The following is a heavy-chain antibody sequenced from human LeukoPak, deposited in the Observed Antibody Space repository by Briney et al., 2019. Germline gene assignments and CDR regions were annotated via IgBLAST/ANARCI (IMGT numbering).Heavy chain of an antibody. CDR1: GYSFTSYW. CDR3: ARGGVLRYFDWLLSY. D-gene: IGHD3-9*01. Sequence: GESLKISCKGSGYSFTSYWIGWVRQMPGKGLEWMGTIYPGDSNTRYSPSFQGQVTISADKSISTAYLQWSSLKASDTAMYYCARGGVLRYFDWLLSYWGQGTLVTVSS. CDR2: IYPGDSNT. J-gene: IGHJ4*02. V-gene: IGHV5-51*01.